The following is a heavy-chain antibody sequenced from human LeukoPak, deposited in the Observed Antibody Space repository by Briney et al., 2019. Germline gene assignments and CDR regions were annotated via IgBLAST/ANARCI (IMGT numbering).Heavy chain of an antibody. CDR2: ISGSDDST. CDR1: GFTFRTYA. Sequence: GGSLRLSCAASGFTFRTYAMTWVRQAPGKGLEWVSGISGSDDSTYYADSVKGRFTISRDNSKDTVYLQMNSLRDEDTAVYYCAKAAWDALAVPAMRYFDFWGQGTLVTVSS. J-gene: IGHJ4*02. V-gene: IGHV3-23*01. D-gene: IGHD6-19*01. CDR3: AKAAWDALAVPAMRYFDF.